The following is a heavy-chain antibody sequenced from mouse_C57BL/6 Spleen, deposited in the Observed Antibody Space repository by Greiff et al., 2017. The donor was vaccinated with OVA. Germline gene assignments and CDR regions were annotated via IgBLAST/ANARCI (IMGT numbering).Heavy chain of an antibody. V-gene: IGHV1-69*01. CDR2: IDPSDSYT. CDR3: ARSGGGYYYFDY. J-gene: IGHJ2*01. Sequence: VQLQQPGAELVMPGASVKLSCKASGYTFTSYWMHWVKQRPGQGLEWIREIDPSDSYTNYNQKFKGKSTLTVDKSSSTAYMQLSSLTSEDSAVYYCARSGGGYYYFDYWGQGTTLTVSS. D-gene: IGHD2-3*01. CDR1: GYTFTSYW.